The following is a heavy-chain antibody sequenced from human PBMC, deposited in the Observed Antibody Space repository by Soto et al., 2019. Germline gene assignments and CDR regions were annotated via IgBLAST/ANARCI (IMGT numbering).Heavy chain of an antibody. V-gene: IGHV4-59*01. CDR1: GGSISSYY. D-gene: IGHD3-3*01. J-gene: IGHJ4*02. CDR3: ARGRITIFGVVINHFDY. Sequence: SETLSLTCTVSGGSISSYYWSWIRQPPGKGLEWIGYIYYSGSTNYNPSLKSRVTISVDTSKNQFSLKLSSVTAADTAVYYCARGRITIFGVVINHFDYWGQGTLDTVSS. CDR2: IYYSGST.